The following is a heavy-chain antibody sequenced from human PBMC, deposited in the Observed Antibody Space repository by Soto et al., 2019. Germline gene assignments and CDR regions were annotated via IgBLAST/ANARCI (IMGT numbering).Heavy chain of an antibody. CDR3: ARGALGFDP. CDR2: IGTSGDT. V-gene: IGHV3-13*04. Sequence: EVQVVESGGGLVQPGGSLRLSCAASGFTFSRYDMHWVRQATGRGLEWVSGIGTSGDTYYAGSVKGRFTISRENAKISVYLQRDSRRAGDTAVYYCARGALGFDPWGQGTRVGVSS. J-gene: IGHJ5*02. D-gene: IGHD6-6*01. CDR1: GFTFSRYD.